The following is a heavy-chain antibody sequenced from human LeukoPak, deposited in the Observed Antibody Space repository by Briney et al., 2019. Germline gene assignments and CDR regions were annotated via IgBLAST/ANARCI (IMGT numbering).Heavy chain of an antibody. V-gene: IGHV4-30-4*01. CDR3: ARELGYCSGGSCYPDAFDI. CDR1: GGSISSGDYY. J-gene: IGHJ3*02. Sequence: SQTLSLTCTVSGGSISSGDYYWSWIRQPPGKGLEWIGYIYYSGSTYYNPSLKSRVTISVDTSKNQFSLKLSSVTAADTAVYYCARELGYCSGGSCYPDAFDIWGQGTMVTVSS. CDR2: IYYSGST. D-gene: IGHD2-15*01.